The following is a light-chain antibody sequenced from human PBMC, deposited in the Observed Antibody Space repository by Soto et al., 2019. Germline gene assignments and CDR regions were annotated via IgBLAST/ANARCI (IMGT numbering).Light chain of an antibody. CDR1: QSVNIY. J-gene: IGKJ4*01. CDR3: QQSSNWRVT. Sequence: EIVLTQSPATLSLSPGXRATLSCRASQSVNIYLAWYQQKPGQAPRLLIYDASNRATGIPARFSGSGSGTDFTLTISSLEPEDIAVYYCQQSSNWRVTFGGGTKADIK. V-gene: IGKV3-11*01. CDR2: DAS.